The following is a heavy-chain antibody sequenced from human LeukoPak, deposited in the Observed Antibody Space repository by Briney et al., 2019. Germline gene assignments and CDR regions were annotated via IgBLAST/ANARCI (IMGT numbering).Heavy chain of an antibody. D-gene: IGHD3-16*01. J-gene: IGHJ4*02. CDR1: GGSISSSSYY. V-gene: IGHV4-39*07. CDR3: ARVGLDFDY. Sequence: SETLSLTCTVSGGSISSSSYYWGWIRQPPGKGLEWIGSIYYSGSTYYNPSLKSRVTISVDTSKNQFSLKLSSVTAADTAVYYCARVGLDFDYWGQGTLVTVSS. CDR2: IYYSGST.